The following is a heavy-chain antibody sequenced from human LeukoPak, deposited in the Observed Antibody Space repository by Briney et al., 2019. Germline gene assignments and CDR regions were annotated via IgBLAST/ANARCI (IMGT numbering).Heavy chain of an antibody. J-gene: IGHJ6*03. CDR1: GFTFSSYE. D-gene: IGHD6-25*01. V-gene: IGHV3-48*03. CDR3: ARDATPMYSSGWVYMDV. CDR2: ISSIGSTI. Sequence: PGGSLRLSCAASGFTFSSYEMNWVRQAPGKGLEWVSYISSIGSTIHYADSVKGRFTISRDNAKNSLYLQMNSLGVEDTAVYYCARDATPMYSSGWVYMDVWGKGTMVTISS.